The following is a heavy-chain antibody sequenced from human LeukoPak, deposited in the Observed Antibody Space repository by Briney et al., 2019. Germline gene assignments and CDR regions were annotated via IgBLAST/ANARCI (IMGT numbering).Heavy chain of an antibody. Sequence: SETLSLTCAVSGGSITSNNWWSWVRQSPGKGLEWIGEIYHTGNSNYNPSLKSRVIISVDTSKNQFFLKLSSVTAADTAVYYCARPPGIAAAWFDPWGQGTLVTVSS. V-gene: IGHV4-4*02. D-gene: IGHD6-13*01. CDR3: ARPPGIAAAWFDP. J-gene: IGHJ5*02. CDR2: IYHTGNS. CDR1: GGSITSNNW.